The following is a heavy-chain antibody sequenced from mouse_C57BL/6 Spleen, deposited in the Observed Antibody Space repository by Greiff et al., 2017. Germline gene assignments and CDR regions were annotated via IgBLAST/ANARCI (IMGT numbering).Heavy chain of an antibody. Sequence: QVQLQQSGAELVKPGASVKMSCKASGYTFTSYWITWVKQRPGQGLEWIGDIYPGSGSTNYNEKFKSKATLTVDTSSSTAYMQLSSLTSEDSAVYYCARGRDSSGYGAMDYWGQGTSVTVSS. CDR3: ARGRDSSGYGAMDY. J-gene: IGHJ4*01. CDR1: GYTFTSYW. D-gene: IGHD3-2*02. CDR2: IYPGSGST. V-gene: IGHV1-55*01.